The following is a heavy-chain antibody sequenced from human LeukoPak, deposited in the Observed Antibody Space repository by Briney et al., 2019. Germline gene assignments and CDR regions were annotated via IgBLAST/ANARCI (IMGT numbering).Heavy chain of an antibody. D-gene: IGHD4-11*01. J-gene: IGHJ6*02. CDR3: AGGRGVTTVANGFSRYYYGMDV. V-gene: IGHV4-4*07. CDR2: IYTSGST. Sequence: KPSETLSLTCTVSGGSISSYYWGWIRQPAGKGLEWVGGIYTSGSTNYNPSLKSRVTMSVDTSKNQFSLKLSSVTAADTAVYYCAGGRGVTTVANGFSRYYYGMDVWGQGTTVTVSS. CDR1: GGSISSYY.